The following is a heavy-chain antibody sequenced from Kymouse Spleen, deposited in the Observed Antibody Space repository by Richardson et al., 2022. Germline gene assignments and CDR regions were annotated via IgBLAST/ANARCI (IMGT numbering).Heavy chain of an antibody. CDR1: GFTFSSYG. J-gene: IGHJ3*02. CDR3: AKDRTTGAFDI. D-gene: IGHD3-9*01. V-gene: IGHV3-30*18. Sequence: QVQLVESGGGVVQPGRSLRLSCAASGFTFSSYGMHWVRQAPGKGLEWVAVISYDGSNKYYADSVKGRFTISRDNSKNTLYLQMNSLRAEDTAVYYCAKDRTTGAFDIWGQGTMVTVSS. CDR2: ISYDGSNK.